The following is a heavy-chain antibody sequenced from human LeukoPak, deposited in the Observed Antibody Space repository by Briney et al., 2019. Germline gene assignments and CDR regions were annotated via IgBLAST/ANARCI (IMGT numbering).Heavy chain of an antibody. CDR2: ISYDGSNK. V-gene: IGHV3-30-3*01. D-gene: IGHD6-19*01. Sequence: PGRSLRLSCAASGFTFSSYAMHWVRQAPGKGLEWVAVISYDGSNKYYADSVKGRFTISRDNSKNTLYLQLNSLRAEDTAVYYCARDAGPRIAVAGTMDYWGQGTLVTVSS. CDR3: ARDAGPRIAVAGTMDY. J-gene: IGHJ4*02. CDR1: GFTFSSYA.